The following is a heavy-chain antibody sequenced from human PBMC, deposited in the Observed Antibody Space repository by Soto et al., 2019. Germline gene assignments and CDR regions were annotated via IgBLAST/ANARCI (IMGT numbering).Heavy chain of an antibody. J-gene: IGHJ4*02. Sequence: SQTLSLTCAVSGDSVSSKSAAWNWIRQSPSRGLEWLGRTYYRSKWYNDYAVSVKSRITINPDTSKNQFSLHLSSVTPEDTAVYYCARDPPDFHSAFDYWGQGTLVTAPQ. CDR2: TYYRSKWYN. V-gene: IGHV6-1*01. CDR1: GDSVSSKSAA. CDR3: ARDPPDFHSAFDY. D-gene: IGHD4-4*01.